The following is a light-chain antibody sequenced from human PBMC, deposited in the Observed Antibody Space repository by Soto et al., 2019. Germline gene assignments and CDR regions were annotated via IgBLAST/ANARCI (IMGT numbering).Light chain of an antibody. CDR2: SVS. Sequence: QSALTQPASVSGSPGQSITISCSGTSSDIGTYDHVAWFQQFPGKTPKLMIYSVSNRPSGVSYRFSGSKSGNTASLTISGLQAEDEADYYCISYTLSMSYVFGTGTKLTVL. J-gene: IGLJ1*01. CDR1: SSDIGTYDH. V-gene: IGLV2-14*01. CDR3: ISYTLSMSYV.